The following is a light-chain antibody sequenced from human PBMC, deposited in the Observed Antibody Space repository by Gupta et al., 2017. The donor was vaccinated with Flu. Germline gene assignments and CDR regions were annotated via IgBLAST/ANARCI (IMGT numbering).Light chain of an antibody. CDR3: QQSYTTWT. Sequence: DIQMTQSPSSLSASVGDRVTITCRASQNISTYVNWYQQKTGIPPRLLIYDASNLHTGVPSRFSGDGSGTAFTLTISSLQPADFATYYCQQSYTTWTFGPGT. V-gene: IGKV1-39*01. CDR1: QNISTY. CDR2: DAS. J-gene: IGKJ1*01.